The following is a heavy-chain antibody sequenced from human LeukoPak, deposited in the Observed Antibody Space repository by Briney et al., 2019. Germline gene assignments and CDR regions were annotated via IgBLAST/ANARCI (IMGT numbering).Heavy chain of an antibody. CDR3: AREHYYGSETYYYYYYMDV. D-gene: IGHD3-10*01. CDR2: IYTSGST. CDR1: GGSISSYY. J-gene: IGHJ6*03. Sequence: PSETLSLTCTVSGGSISSYYWSWIRQPAGKGLEWIGRIYTSGSTNYNPSLKSRVTMSVDTSKNQFSLKLSSVTAADTAVYYCAREHYYGSETYYYYYYMDVWGKGTTVTVSS. V-gene: IGHV4-4*07.